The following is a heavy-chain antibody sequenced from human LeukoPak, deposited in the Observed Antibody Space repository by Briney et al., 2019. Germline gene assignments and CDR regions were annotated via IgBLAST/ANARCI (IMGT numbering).Heavy chain of an antibody. CDR2: MYYSGDT. V-gene: IGHV4-39*01. J-gene: IGHJ4*02. CDR3: ARLRATLTVVVTLFDS. D-gene: IGHD3-22*01. Sequence: SETLSLTCTVTGGSISNGPYYWGWIRQPPGKGLEWIGSMYYSGDTYYKPSLQSRVTISGDPSKYQFSLKLSSVTAADTAVYYCARLRATLTVVVTLFDSWGQGTLVTVSS. CDR1: GGSISNGPYY.